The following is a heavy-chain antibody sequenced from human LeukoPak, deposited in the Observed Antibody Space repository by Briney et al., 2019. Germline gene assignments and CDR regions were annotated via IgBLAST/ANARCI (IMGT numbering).Heavy chain of an antibody. Sequence: KPSETLSLTCIVSGGSITSSSYYWGWIRQPPGKGLQWIGSIYYSGSTYYNPSLKSRVTISVDTSKNQFSLKLSSVTAADTAVYYCAREGQQWELPWAFDIWGQGTMVTVSS. D-gene: IGHD1-26*01. CDR3: AREGQQWELPWAFDI. V-gene: IGHV4-39*07. CDR1: GGSITSSSYY. CDR2: IYYSGST. J-gene: IGHJ3*02.